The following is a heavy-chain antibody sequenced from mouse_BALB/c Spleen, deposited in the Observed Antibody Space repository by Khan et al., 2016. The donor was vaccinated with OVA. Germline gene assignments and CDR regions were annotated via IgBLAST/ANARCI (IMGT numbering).Heavy chain of an antibody. CDR1: GFSLSDYG. V-gene: IGHV2-6-5*01. CDR3: AKGVWSYYYTLDY. J-gene: IGHJ4*01. Sequence: QVQLKQSGPGLVAPSQNLSITCTVSGFSLSDYGVSWIRQPPGKGLEWLGVIWGGGSTYYNSALKSRLSISKDNSKSQVFLKMSSQQSDDTAMFYCAKGVWSYYYTLDYWGQGTSVTVSS. CDR2: IWGGGST.